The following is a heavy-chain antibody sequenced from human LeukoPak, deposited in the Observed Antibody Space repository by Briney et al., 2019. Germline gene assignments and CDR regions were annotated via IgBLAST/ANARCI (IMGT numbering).Heavy chain of an antibody. CDR1: GFTFSSYG. CDR2: IWYDGSNK. V-gene: IGHV3-33*06. J-gene: IGHJ4*02. CDR3: AKADSSGWYEMADYSYY. D-gene: IGHD6-19*01. Sequence: GGSLRLTCAASGFTFSSYGMHWVRQAPGKGLEWVAVIWYDGSNKYYADSVKGRFTISRDNSKNTLYLQMNSLRAEDTAVYYCAKADSSGWYEMADYSYYWGQGTLVTVSS.